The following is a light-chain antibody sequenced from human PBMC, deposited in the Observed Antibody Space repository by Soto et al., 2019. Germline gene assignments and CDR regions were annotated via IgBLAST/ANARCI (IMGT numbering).Light chain of an antibody. Sequence: EIQMTQSSATLSLAPGERVTLSCRASESVSTSLAWYQQKAGKAPRLLIYGASTRASGIPARFSGSGSGTEFTLTISGLQSEDFAVYYCLQHNSYPQAFGQGTKVDIK. CDR1: ESVSTS. J-gene: IGKJ1*01. CDR2: GAS. CDR3: LQHNSYPQA. V-gene: IGKV3-15*01.